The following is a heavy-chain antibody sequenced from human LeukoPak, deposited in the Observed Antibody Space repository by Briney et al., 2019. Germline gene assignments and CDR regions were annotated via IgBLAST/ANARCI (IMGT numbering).Heavy chain of an antibody. V-gene: IGHV3-21*01. D-gene: IGHD3-3*01. CDR3: ATDRGWRTSGYYLYYFEY. J-gene: IGHJ4*02. CDR2: ISSSSNYI. Sequence: GGSLRLSCAASGFTFNNYCMNWVRQAPGKGLEWVSSISSSSNYIYYADSVKGRFTISRDNAKNSLYLQMSSLRAEDTAVYYCATDRGWRTSGYYLYYFEYWGQGTLVTFSS. CDR1: GFTFNNYC.